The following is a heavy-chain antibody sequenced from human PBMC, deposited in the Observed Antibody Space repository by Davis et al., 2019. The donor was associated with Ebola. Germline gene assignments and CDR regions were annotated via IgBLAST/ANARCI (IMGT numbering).Heavy chain of an antibody. CDR3: ARERTNEDGMDV. J-gene: IGHJ6*02. CDR1: GGTFSSYA. CDR2: IIPIFGTA. D-gene: IGHD2-8*01. V-gene: IGHV1-69*06. Sequence: SVKVSCKASGGTFSSYAISWVRQAPGQGLEWMGGIIPIFGTANYAQKFQGRVTITADKSTSTAYMEPSSLRSEDTAVYYCARERTNEDGMDVWGQGTTVTVSS.